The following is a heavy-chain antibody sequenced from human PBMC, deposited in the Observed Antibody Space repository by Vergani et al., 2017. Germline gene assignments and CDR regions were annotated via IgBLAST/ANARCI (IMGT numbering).Heavy chain of an antibody. J-gene: IGHJ6*03. CDR2: ISGHGDRT. D-gene: IGHD2/OR15-2a*01. Sequence: EVLLVESGGGLVKPGGSLRLSCVASGFTFSNSAMSWVRQTSGKGLEWVSAISGHGDRTYYADSVKGRFTISRDNSQNTVNLQMNSLRVDDTAVYYCAKDLGGCNSISCSYYMDVWGKGTTVTV. V-gene: IGHV3-23*04. CDR1: GFTFSNSA. CDR3: AKDLGGCNSISCSYYMDV.